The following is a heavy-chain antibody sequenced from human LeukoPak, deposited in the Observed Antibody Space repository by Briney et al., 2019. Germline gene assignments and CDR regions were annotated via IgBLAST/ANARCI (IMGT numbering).Heavy chain of an antibody. Sequence: GGSLRLSCAASGFTFVNYGMRWVRQAPGKGLEWVSAISGSGGSTYYADSVKGRFTISRDNSKNTLYLQMNSLRAEDTAVYYCAKDKKQQLVLDYWGQGTLVTVSS. CDR3: AKDKKQQLVLDY. CDR2: ISGSGGST. CDR1: GFTFVNYG. D-gene: IGHD6-13*01. V-gene: IGHV3-23*01. J-gene: IGHJ4*02.